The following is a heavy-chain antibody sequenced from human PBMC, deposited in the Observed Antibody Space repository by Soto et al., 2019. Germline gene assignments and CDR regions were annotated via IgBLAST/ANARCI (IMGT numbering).Heavy chain of an antibody. CDR3: ARDNGYSYGYNLDH. D-gene: IGHD5-18*01. CDR1: GGSISSYY. J-gene: IGHJ4*02. Sequence: QVQLQESGPGLVKPSETLSLTCTVSGGSISSYYWSWIRQPPGKGLEWIGYIYYSGSTNYNPSLKIRVTISVDTSKNQFSLKLTSVTAADTAVYYCARDNGYSYGYNLDHWGQGTLVTVSS. CDR2: IYYSGST. V-gene: IGHV4-59*01.